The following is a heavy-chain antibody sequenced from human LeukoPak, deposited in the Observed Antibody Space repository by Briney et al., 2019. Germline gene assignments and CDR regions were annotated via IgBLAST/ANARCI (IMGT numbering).Heavy chain of an antibody. CDR1: GFTFSSYD. Sequence: GGSLRLSCAAFGFTFSSYDMHWVRQATGKGLEWVSAIGTAGDTYYPGSVKGRFTISGENAKNSLYLQMNSLRAGDTAVYYCARSGGLYWYFDLWGRGTLVTVSS. V-gene: IGHV3-13*01. D-gene: IGHD3-16*01. CDR3: ARSGGLYWYFDL. CDR2: IGTAGDT. J-gene: IGHJ2*01.